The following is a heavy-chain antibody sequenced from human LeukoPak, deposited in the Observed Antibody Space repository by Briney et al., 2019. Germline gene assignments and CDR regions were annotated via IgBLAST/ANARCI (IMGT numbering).Heavy chain of an antibody. Sequence: GASVKVSCKASGYTFTDYYIHWVRQAPGQGLEWMGWITPNSGATKYAQKFRGRVSMTRDTSINTAYMELSRLRSDDTDIYYCARVSRFYYDSSGDFDYWGQGTLVTVSS. CDR1: GYTFTDYY. D-gene: IGHD3-22*01. CDR2: ITPNSGAT. J-gene: IGHJ4*02. CDR3: ARVSRFYYDSSGDFDY. V-gene: IGHV1-2*02.